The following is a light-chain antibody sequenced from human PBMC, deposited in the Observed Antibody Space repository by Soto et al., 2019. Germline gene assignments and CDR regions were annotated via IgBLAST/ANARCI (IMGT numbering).Light chain of an antibody. V-gene: IGKV3-20*01. CDR3: QQYSDSPPT. J-gene: IGKJ1*01. CDR2: GAS. Sequence: ILLTQSPGTLSLSPGDRATLSCRASQRVSARYLAWYHQKPGQAPRLLIFGASDRATGIPDRFSGSGSGTDFTLTTDRLEPEDFAMYYCQQYSDSPPTFGQGTKVDIK. CDR1: QRVSARY.